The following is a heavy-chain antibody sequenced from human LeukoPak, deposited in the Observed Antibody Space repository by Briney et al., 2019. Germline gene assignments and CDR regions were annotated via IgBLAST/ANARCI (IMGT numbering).Heavy chain of an antibody. V-gene: IGHV3-66*01. CDR3: ARGRPAHYFHS. CDR2: IYSGGYT. CDR1: GFTVSSTY. Sequence: GGSLRLSCAASGFTVSSTYLTWVRQAPGKGLEWLSVIYSGGYTYYADSVKGRFFISRDISENMLYLQMNRLSVEDTAVYFCARGRPAHYFHSWGPGTLVTVS. J-gene: IGHJ4*02. D-gene: IGHD6-6*01.